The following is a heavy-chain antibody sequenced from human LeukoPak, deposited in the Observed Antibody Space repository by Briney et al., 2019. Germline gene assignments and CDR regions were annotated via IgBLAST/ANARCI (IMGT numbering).Heavy chain of an antibody. CDR3: ARRVTYDTVVVPAACDY. J-gene: IGHJ4*02. Sequence: PSETLSLTCTVSGGSISSSSYYWGWIRQPPGKGLEWIGSIYYSGSTYYNPSLKSRVTISVDTSKNQFSLKLSSVTAADTAVYYCARRVTYDTVVVPAACDYWGQGTLVTVSS. CDR2: IYYSGST. V-gene: IGHV4-39*01. CDR1: GGSISSSSYY. D-gene: IGHD2-2*01.